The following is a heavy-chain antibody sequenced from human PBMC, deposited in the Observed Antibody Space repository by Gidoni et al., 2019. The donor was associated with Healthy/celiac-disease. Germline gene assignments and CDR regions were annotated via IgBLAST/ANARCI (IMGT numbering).Heavy chain of an antibody. CDR2: IWYDGSNK. Sequence: QVQLVESGGGVVQPGRSLRLSCAASGFTFSSYGMHWVRQAPGKGLEWVAVIWYDGSNKYYADSVKGRFTISRDNSKNTLYLQMNSLRAEDTAVYYCARDLRDLDDFWSGYCIDYWGQGTLVTVSS. D-gene: IGHD3-3*01. CDR1: GFTFSSYG. J-gene: IGHJ4*02. V-gene: IGHV3-33*01. CDR3: ARDLRDLDDFWSGYCIDY.